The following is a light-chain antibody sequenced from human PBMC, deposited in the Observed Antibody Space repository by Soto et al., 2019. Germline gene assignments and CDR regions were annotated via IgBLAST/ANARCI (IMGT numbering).Light chain of an antibody. CDR2: DAS. J-gene: IGKJ1*01. CDR1: QSINNR. CDR3: QQCIDGWT. V-gene: IGKV1-5*01. Sequence: IQMTQSPSTLSASIGDRVTITCRASQSINNRLAWYQQMPGKAPNLLIYDASSLESGVPSRFRGSGSETEFTLTISGLQPDDFAPYYCQQCIDGWTFGQGTKVEI.